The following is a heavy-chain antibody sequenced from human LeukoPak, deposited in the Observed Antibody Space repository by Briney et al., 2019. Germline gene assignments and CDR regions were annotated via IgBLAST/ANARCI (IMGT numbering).Heavy chain of an antibody. D-gene: IGHD3-10*01. CDR3: ARGIKLLRAFDI. CDR1: GGSFSGYY. CDR2: ISHSGST. J-gene: IGHJ3*02. Sequence: SETLSLTCAVYGGSFSGYYWSWIRQPPGKGLEWIGEISHSGSTNYNPSLKSRVTISVDTSKNQFSLKLSSVTAADTAVYYCARGIKLLRAFDIWGQGTMVTVSS. V-gene: IGHV4-34*01.